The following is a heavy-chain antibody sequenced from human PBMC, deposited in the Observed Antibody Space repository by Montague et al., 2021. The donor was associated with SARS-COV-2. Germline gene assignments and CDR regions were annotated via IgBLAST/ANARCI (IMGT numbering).Heavy chain of an antibody. CDR1: GGSISNGGYY. V-gene: IGHV4-31*03. D-gene: IGHD2-15*01. CDR2: MYDSGSA. J-gene: IGHJ3*02. Sequence: TLSLTCTVSGGSISNGGYYCSWIRQPPGKGLEWIGYMYDSGSAYYNPSLTSRVTMSLDTSKNQFSLKLSSVTAADTAVYYCARGDGVVVAAPYIWGQGTMVTVFS. CDR3: ARGDGVVVAAPYI.